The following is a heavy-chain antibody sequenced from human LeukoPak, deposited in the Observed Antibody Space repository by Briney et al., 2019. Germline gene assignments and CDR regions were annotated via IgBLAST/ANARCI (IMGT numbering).Heavy chain of an antibody. V-gene: IGHV3-30*18. CDR1: GFTFSSYG. CDR2: ISYDGSNK. D-gene: IGHD6-19*01. CDR3: AKDWHSSGWYYFDY. J-gene: IGHJ4*02. Sequence: PGRSLRLSCAASGFTFSSYGMHWVRQAPGKGLEWVAVISYDGSNKYYADSVKGRFTISRDNSKNTLYLQMNSLRAEDTAVYYYAKDWHSSGWYYFDYWGQGTLVTVSS.